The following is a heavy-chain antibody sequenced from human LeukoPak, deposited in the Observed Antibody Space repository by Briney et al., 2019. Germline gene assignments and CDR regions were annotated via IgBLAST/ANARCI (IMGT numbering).Heavy chain of an antibody. Sequence: PSETLSLTCTVSGGSISRDGHYWSWIRQYPGKGLESIGSVSSSGTTTYNPSLKSRVTISLDTSQNQFSLNLRSLTAADTAVYYCAREMVRDAFDIWGQGTTVTVSS. V-gene: IGHV4-31*03. CDR2: VSSSGTT. CDR1: GGSISRDGHY. D-gene: IGHD2-8*01. J-gene: IGHJ3*02. CDR3: AREMVRDAFDI.